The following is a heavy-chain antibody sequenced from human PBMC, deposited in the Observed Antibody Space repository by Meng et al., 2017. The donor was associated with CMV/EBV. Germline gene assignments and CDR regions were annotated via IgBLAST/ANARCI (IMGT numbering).Heavy chain of an antibody. J-gene: IGHJ6*02. Sequence: ASVKVSCKASGYTFTGYYMHWVRQAPGQGLEWMGWINANSGGTNYAVKFQGRVTMTRDTSITTAYMELSRLRSDDTAVYYCARGGYGSGVPHGMDVWGQGTTVTVSS. D-gene: IGHD3-10*01. CDR1: GYTFTGYY. CDR3: ARGGYGSGVPHGMDV. V-gene: IGHV1-2*02. CDR2: INANSGGT.